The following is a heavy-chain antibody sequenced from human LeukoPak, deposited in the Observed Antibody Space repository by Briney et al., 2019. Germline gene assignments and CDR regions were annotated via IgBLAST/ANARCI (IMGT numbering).Heavy chain of an antibody. CDR3: SAALTSAINY. CDR1: GLTFSNTY. CDR2: IKQDDSAT. D-gene: IGHD5-18*01. V-gene: IGHV3-7*02. J-gene: IGHJ4*02. Sequence: GGSLRLSCAASGLTFSNTYMSWVRQAPGKGLEWVANIKQDDSATNYLGSVKGRFTISRDNAKNSLYLQMNSLRAEDTAVYFCSAALTSAINYWGQGTLVTVSS.